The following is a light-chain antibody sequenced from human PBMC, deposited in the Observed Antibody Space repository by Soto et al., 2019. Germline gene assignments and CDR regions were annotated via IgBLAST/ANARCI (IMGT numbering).Light chain of an antibody. CDR3: QQTYSTLSIT. CDR1: QSISIS. V-gene: IGKV1-39*01. CDR2: AAS. J-gene: IGKJ5*01. Sequence: DIEMTQSPSCLCESVGDRVTITCRASQSISISLNWYQQKPGKAPKLLIYAASSLQSGVPSRFSGGGSGTDFTLTIRSLQPEDFATYYCQQTYSTLSITCGQGIRLEI.